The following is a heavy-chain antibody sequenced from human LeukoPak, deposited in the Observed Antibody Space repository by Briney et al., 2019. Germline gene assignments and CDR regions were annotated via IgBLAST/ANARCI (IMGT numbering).Heavy chain of an antibody. CDR3: ARDVTYYYDSSTYSLDY. V-gene: IGHV3-48*01. CDR1: GFTFSSYS. CDR2: LSGSGSTI. D-gene: IGHD3-22*01. Sequence: GGSLRLSCAASGFTFSSYSMSWVRQAPGKGPEWISYLSGSGSTIYYADSVKGRFTISRDNANNSLYLQMNSLGADDTAIYYCARDVTYYYDSSTYSLDYWGQGTLVTVSS. J-gene: IGHJ4*02.